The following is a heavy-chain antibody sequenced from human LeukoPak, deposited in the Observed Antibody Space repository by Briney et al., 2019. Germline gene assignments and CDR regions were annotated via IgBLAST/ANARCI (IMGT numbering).Heavy chain of an antibody. D-gene: IGHD6-19*01. CDR2: IRYDGSNK. Sequence: GGSLRLSCAASGFTFSTYGMLWVRQAPGQGPEWVALIRYDGSNKYYADSVKGRFTISRDNSKNTLYLQMNSLRVEDTAMYYCAKAGTQQWLLFVGVYWGQGALVTVSS. CDR1: GFTFSTYG. J-gene: IGHJ4*02. V-gene: IGHV3-30*02. CDR3: AKAGTQQWLLFVGVY.